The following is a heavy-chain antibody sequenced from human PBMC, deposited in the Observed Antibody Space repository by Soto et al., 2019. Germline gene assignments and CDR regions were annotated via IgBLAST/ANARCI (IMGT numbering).Heavy chain of an antibody. CDR3: AREMHAQWLPRGRYYHPMDV. CDR2: ISTYNGNT. CDR1: GYTFTSYG. D-gene: IGHD6-19*01. V-gene: IGHV1-18*01. J-gene: IGHJ6*02. Sequence: QVHLVQSGPEVKRPGASVKVSCKPSGYTFTSYGISWVRQAPGQGLEWLGWISTYNGNTHYSRKFQGRVTVTTDASTRTGYMELRSLTSDDTAVYYCAREMHAQWLPRGRYYHPMDVWGQGTTVNVSS.